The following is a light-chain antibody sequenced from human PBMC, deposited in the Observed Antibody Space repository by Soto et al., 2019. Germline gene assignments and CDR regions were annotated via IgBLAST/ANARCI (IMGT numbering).Light chain of an antibody. CDR1: QSVTNSF. CDR3: QQYDISPVT. Sequence: EIVLAQSPRTLSLSPEEIATLSCRARQSVTNSFLAWYHQEPGQAPRPLINGPSRRATGIPDRFTGSGSRTDFPLTITRLAPEDFAVYYCQQYDISPVTFGGGTKVDIK. V-gene: IGKV3-20*01. J-gene: IGKJ4*01. CDR2: GPS.